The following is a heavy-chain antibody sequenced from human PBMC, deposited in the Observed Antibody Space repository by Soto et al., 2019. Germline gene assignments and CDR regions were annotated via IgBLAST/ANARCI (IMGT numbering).Heavy chain of an antibody. CDR2: ISYDGSNN. V-gene: IGHV3-30*18. D-gene: IGHD6-19*01. J-gene: IGHJ4*02. Sequence: QVQLVESGGGVVQPGRSLRLSCAASGFTFSSYGMHWVRQAPGKGLEWVAVISYDGSNNYYADSVKGRFTISRDNSKNTLYLQMNSLRAEDTAVYYCAKAAVAGTMDYWGQGTLVTVSS. CDR3: AKAAVAGTMDY. CDR1: GFTFSSYG.